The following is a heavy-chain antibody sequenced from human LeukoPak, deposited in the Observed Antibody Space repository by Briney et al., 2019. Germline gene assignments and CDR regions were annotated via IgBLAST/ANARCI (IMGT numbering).Heavy chain of an antibody. D-gene: IGHD3-22*01. CDR1: GFTFSSYA. CDR2: ISGSGGST. Sequence: PGGSLRLPCAASGFTFSSYAMSWVRQAPGKGLEWVSAISGSGGSTYYADSVKGRFTISRDNSKNTLYLQMNSLRAEDTAVYYCAKDLTMIVVVSVDYWGQGTLVTVSS. V-gene: IGHV3-23*01. CDR3: AKDLTMIVVVSVDY. J-gene: IGHJ4*02.